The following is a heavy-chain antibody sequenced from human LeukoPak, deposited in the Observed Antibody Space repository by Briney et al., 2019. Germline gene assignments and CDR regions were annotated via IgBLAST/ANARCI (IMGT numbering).Heavy chain of an antibody. J-gene: IGHJ3*02. CDR3: ARRGLVAGIYDLVYGFDI. D-gene: IGHD3/OR15-3a*01. CDR2: INPNTGGT. Sequence: ASVKVSCKASGYIFTGYYMHWVRQAPGQGLEWMGWINPNTGGTNYAQKFQGRVTMTRDTSISTAYMELNSLTSDDTAVYYCARRGLVAGIYDLVYGFDIWGQGTMVTVSS. CDR1: GYIFTGYY. V-gene: IGHV1-2*02.